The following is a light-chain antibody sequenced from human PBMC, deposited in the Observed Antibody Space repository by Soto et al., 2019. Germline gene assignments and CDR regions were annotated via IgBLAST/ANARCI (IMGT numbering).Light chain of an antibody. CDR3: QKFDSAPT. CDR2: STS. J-gene: IGKJ1*01. V-gene: IGKV1-27*01. CDR1: RGISDS. Sequence: DIQLTQSPSSRSASVGDRVTINCRASRGISDSLAWYQQKPGKVPHRLIHSTSTLQSGVPSRFSGSGSGTDFTLTISSLQPEDVATSYCQKFDSAPTFGPGTKVDIK.